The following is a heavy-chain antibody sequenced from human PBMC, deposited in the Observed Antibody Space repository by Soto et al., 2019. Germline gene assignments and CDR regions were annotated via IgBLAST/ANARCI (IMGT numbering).Heavy chain of an antibody. Sequence: GGSLRLSCAASGFTFSGSAMHWVRQASGKGLEWVGRIRSKANSYATAYAASVKGRFTISRDDSKNTAYLQMNSLKTEDTAVYYCTRWVYSSSSYYYYMDVWGKGTTVTVSS. J-gene: IGHJ6*03. V-gene: IGHV3-73*01. CDR3: TRWVYSSSSYYYYMDV. D-gene: IGHD6-6*01. CDR2: IRSKANSYAT. CDR1: GFTFSGSA.